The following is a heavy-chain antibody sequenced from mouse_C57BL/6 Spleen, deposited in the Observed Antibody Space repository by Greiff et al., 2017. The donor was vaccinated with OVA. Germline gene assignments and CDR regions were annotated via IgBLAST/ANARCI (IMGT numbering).Heavy chain of an antibody. J-gene: IGHJ2*01. CDR3: ARTVVALYYFDY. Sequence: VQLQQPGAELVRPGSSVKLSCKASGYTFTSYWMDWVKQRPGQGLEWIGNIYPSDSETHYNQKFKDKATLTVDKSSSTAYMQLSSLTSEDSAVYYCARTVVALYYFDYWGQGTTLTVSS. D-gene: IGHD1-1*01. V-gene: IGHV1-61*01. CDR2: IYPSDSET. CDR1: GYTFTSYW.